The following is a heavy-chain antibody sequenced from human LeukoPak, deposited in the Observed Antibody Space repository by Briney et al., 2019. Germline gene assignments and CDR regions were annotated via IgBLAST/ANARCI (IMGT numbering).Heavy chain of an antibody. V-gene: IGHV3-48*01. CDR1: GFTFSSYS. Sequence: PGGSLRPSCAASGFTFSSYSMNWVRQAPGKGLEWVSYISSSSSTIYYADSVKGRFTISRDNAKNSLYLQMNSLRAEDTAAYYCARERHSSGWHPAGGQGTLVTVSS. D-gene: IGHD6-19*01. J-gene: IGHJ4*02. CDR2: ISSSSSTI. CDR3: ARERHSSGWHPA.